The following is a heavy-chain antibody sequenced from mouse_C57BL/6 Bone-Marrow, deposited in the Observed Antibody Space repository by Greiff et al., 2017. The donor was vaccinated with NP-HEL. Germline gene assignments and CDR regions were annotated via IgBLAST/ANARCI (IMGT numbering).Heavy chain of an antibody. J-gene: IGHJ3*01. CDR1: GFSFNTYA. CDR3: VRAPNPAWFAY. CDR2: IRSKSNNYAT. Sequence: EVKLMESGGGLVQPKGSLKLSCAASGFSFNTYAMNWVRQAPGKGLEWVARIRSKSNNYATYYADSVKDRFTISRDDSESMLYLQMNNLKTEDTAMYYCVRAPNPAWFAYWGQGTLVTVSA. V-gene: IGHV10-1*01. D-gene: IGHD6-1*01.